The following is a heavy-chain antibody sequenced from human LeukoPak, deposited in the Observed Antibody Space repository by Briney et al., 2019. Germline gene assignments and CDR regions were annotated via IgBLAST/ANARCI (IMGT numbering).Heavy chain of an antibody. D-gene: IGHD1-14*01. CDR3: ARAVTGRGGGWIDP. V-gene: IGHV4-59*01. Sequence: SETLSLTCTVSGGSISSYYWSWIRQPPGKGLEWIGYIFYSGSTNYTPSLKRRVTISVDTSKNQFSLKLSSVTAADTAVYYCARAVTGRGGGWIDPWGQGTLVTVSS. J-gene: IGHJ5*02. CDR1: GGSISSYY. CDR2: IFYSGST.